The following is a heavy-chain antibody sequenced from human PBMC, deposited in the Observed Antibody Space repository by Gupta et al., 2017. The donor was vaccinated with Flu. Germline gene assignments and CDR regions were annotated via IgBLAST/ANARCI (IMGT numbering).Heavy chain of an antibody. Sequence: EMQLVESGGGLVQPGGSLRLPCAASGFTFSSSSLQWVRQAPGKGLVWVSRINPDGSSTTYAESVKGRFTISRDNAKNTLYLQMNSLGDDDTAVYYCATVTSGCWGQGTLVTVSS. D-gene: IGHD4-17*01. CDR2: INPDGSST. J-gene: IGHJ4*02. CDR3: ATVTSGC. V-gene: IGHV3-74*03. CDR1: GFTFSSSS.